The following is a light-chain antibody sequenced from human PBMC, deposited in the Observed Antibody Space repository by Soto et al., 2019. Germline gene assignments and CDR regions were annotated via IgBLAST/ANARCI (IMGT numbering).Light chain of an antibody. V-gene: IGKV1-39*01. CDR2: GAS. J-gene: IGKJ1*01. Sequence: DIQMTQSPSSLSASVGDRVTITCRASQSMSSYVNWYQQKPGTAPKVLIYGASTLQSGFPSRFSGSRSGADFTLTISSLQPEDFATYYCQQCYSPPWTFGQGTKVEVK. CDR3: QQCYSPPWT. CDR1: QSMSSY.